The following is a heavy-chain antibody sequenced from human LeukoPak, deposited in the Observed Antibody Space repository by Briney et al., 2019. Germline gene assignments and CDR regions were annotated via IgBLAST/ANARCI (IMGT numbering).Heavy chain of an antibody. CDR3: ARVGYCSTTSCYWRAFDY. J-gene: IGHJ4*02. Sequence: PGGSLRLSCAASGFTFSNFGMHWVRQAPGKGLEWVAIIWNDGSNKYYADSVKGRFTISRDNTKNSLYLQMNSLRVEDTAVYYCARVGYCSTTSCYWRAFDYWGQGTLVTVSS. CDR1: GFTFSNFG. CDR2: IWNDGSNK. V-gene: IGHV3-33*01. D-gene: IGHD2-2*01.